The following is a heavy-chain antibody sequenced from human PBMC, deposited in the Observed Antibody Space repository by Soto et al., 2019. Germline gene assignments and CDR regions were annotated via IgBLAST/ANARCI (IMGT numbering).Heavy chain of an antibody. CDR2: IIPIFGTA. J-gene: IGHJ6*02. D-gene: IGHD3-10*01. V-gene: IGHV1-69*13. Sequence: SVKVSCKASGGTFSSYAISWVRQAPGQGLEWMGGIIPIFGTANYAQKFQGRVTITADESTSTAYMELSSLRSEDTAVYYCARRGSLWFGELLSKPYYYYYGMDVWGQGTTVTVSS. CDR1: GGTFSSYA. CDR3: ARRGSLWFGELLSKPYYYYYGMDV.